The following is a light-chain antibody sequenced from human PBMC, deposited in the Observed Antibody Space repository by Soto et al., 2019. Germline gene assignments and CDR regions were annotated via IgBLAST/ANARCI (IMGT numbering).Light chain of an antibody. CDR1: QRINSW. V-gene: IGKV1-5*03. Sequence: DIPMTQSPSTLSASVGDRVTITCRASQRINSWLAWYQQKPGKAPKLLIYKASTLESGVPSRFSGSGSGTEFTLTISCLQPDDFATYYCQQYNSYSQFTFGPGTKVDIK. CDR2: KAS. CDR3: QQYNSYSQFT. J-gene: IGKJ3*01.